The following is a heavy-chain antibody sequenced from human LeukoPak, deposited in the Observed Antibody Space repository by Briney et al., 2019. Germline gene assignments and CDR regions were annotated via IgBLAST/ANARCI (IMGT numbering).Heavy chain of an antibody. J-gene: IGHJ4*02. CDR3: VAQGDFWSGYYPY. Sequence: PSETLSLTCTVSGGSISSSSYYWGWIRQPPGKGLEWIGSIYYSGSTYYNPSLKSRVTISVDTSKNQFSLKLSSVTAADTAVYYCVAQGDFWSGYYPYWGQGTLVTVSS. V-gene: IGHV4-39*07. CDR2: IYYSGST. CDR1: GGSISSSSYY. D-gene: IGHD3-3*01.